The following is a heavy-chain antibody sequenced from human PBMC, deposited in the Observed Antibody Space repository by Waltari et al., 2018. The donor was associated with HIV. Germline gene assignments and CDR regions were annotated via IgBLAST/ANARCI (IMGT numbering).Heavy chain of an antibody. D-gene: IGHD2-8*01. V-gene: IGHV5-51*03. CDR2: IYPGDSDT. CDR3: TKGMYANQDYFDN. Sequence: EVQLVQSGAEVKKPGESLKISCKGSGYSFATYWIGWVRQMPGKGLGWMGFIYPGDSDTRYSPSFQGQVTISADKSIRTAYLQWSSLKASDTAMYYCTKGMYANQDYFDNWGQGTLVTVSS. CDR1: GYSFATYW. J-gene: IGHJ4*02.